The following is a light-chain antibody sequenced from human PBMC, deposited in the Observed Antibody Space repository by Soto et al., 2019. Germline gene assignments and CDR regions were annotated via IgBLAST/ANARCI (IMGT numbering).Light chain of an antibody. Sequence: QSALTQPASVSGSPGQSITISCTGTSSDVGHYNFVSWYQQHPGTAPKLMIYDVSSRPSGVSNRFSASKSGNTASLTISGLQPEDEADYYCASYTTTSTLVVFGGGTKVTVL. CDR3: ASYTTTSTLVV. J-gene: IGLJ2*01. CDR1: SSDVGHYNF. V-gene: IGLV2-14*03. CDR2: DVS.